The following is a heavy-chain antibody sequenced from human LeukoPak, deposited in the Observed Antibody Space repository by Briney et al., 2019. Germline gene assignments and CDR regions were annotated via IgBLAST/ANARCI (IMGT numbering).Heavy chain of an antibody. V-gene: IGHV4-38-2*01. CDR1: GSSISSGNY. D-gene: IGHD2-15*01. Sequence: SETLSLTCGVSGSSISSGNYWGWIRQPPGQGLEWIGTIYHSGNTYYNPSLKSRVTLSVDTSKNQFSLNLNSVPAADTAAYFCARGGFCSGPTCYSLWFWGPGTLVTVSS. CDR3: ARGGFCSGPTCYSLWF. CDR2: IYHSGNT. J-gene: IGHJ4*02.